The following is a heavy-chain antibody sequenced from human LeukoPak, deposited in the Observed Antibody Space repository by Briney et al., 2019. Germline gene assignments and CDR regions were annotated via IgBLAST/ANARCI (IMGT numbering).Heavy chain of an antibody. J-gene: IGHJ4*02. CDR1: GCTFSNYV. CDR2: ISGSGGST. CDR3: AKEDYGDWNPVDY. V-gene: IGHV3-23*01. Sequence: GGSLRLSCAASGCTFSNYVMSWVRQAPGKGLEWVSGISGSGGSTYYADSVKGRFTVSRDNSKNTLDLQMNSLRAEDTAVYYCAKEDYGDWNPVDYWGQGTLVTVSS. D-gene: IGHD4-17*01.